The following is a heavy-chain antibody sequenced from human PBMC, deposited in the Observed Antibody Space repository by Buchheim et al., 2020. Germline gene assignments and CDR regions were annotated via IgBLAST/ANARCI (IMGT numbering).Heavy chain of an antibody. CDR2: ISYDGSSK. CDR3: ARDRVVVITAEGIDY. D-gene: IGHD3-22*01. Sequence: QVQLVESGGGVVQPGRSLRLSCAASGFTFSSYAMHWVRQAPGKGLEWVAVISYDGSSKYYADSVKGRFTISRDNSKNKLYLQMNSLRAEDTAVYYCARDRVVVITAEGIDYWGQGTL. J-gene: IGHJ4*02. CDR1: GFTFSSYA. V-gene: IGHV3-30-3*01.